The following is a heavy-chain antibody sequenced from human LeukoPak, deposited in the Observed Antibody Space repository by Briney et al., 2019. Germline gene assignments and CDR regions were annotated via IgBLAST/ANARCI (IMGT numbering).Heavy chain of an antibody. CDR3: ARGAADYYFDY. CDR1: GFTVSSNY. D-gene: IGHD2-15*01. V-gene: IGHV3-53*01. CDR2: IYSGGCT. Sequence: HPGGSLRLSCAAPGFTVSSNYMSWVRQAPGKGLEWVSVIYSGGCTYYADSVKGRFTISRDNSKNTLYLQMNSLRAEDTAVYYCARGAADYYFDYWGQGTLVTVSS. J-gene: IGHJ4*02.